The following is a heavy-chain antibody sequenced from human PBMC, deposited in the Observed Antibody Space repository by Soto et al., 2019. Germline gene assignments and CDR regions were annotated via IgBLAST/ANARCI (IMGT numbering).Heavy chain of an antibody. CDR1: GFTFSSSA. J-gene: IGHJ5*02. CDR3: AREVGAPSGWLDP. CDR2: IGGSAGGT. Sequence: EVQLLESGGGLVQPGGSLRLSCAASGFTFSSSAMSWVRQAPGKGLEWVSAIGGSAGGTYYADSVKGRFTISRDNSKNILYLQMDNLRDEDTALYYCAREVGAPSGWLDPWGQGTQVTVSS. D-gene: IGHD1-26*01. V-gene: IGHV3-23*01.